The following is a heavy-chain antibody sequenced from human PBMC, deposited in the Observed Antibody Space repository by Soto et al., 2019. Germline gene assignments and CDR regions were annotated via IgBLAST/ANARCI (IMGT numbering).Heavy chain of an antibody. D-gene: IGHD3-3*01. J-gene: IGHJ5*02. Sequence: SETLSLTCAVYGGSVNGYYWNWIRQPPGKGPEWIGEINHTGGTHYNPSLKSRVTMSVDTSKNQFSLRLSSVTAADTAIYYCATRITVFGLLIPPFDPWGHGTQVTVSS. CDR1: GGSVNGYY. V-gene: IGHV4-34*01. CDR2: INHTGGT. CDR3: ATRITVFGLLIPPFDP.